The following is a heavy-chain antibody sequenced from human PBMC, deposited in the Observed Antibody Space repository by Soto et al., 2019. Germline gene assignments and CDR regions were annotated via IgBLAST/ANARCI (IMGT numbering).Heavy chain of an antibody. D-gene: IGHD2-2*01. V-gene: IGHV3-30*18. CDR1: GFTFSSYG. Sequence: QGQLVESGGGVVQPGRSLRLSCAASGFTFSSYGMHWVRQAPGKGLEWVAVISYDGSNKYYADSVKGRFTISRDNSKNTLYLQMNSLRAEDTAVYYCAKGPAIVFVPAAMNYYYGMDVWGQGTTVTVSS. CDR2: ISYDGSNK. CDR3: AKGPAIVFVPAAMNYYYGMDV. J-gene: IGHJ6*02.